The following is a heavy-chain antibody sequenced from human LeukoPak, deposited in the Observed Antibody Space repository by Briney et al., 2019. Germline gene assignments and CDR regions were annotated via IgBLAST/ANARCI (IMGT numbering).Heavy chain of an antibody. Sequence: GGSLRLSYATSGFTFGDYTMTWFRQAPGKGLDWVGFIRSKTYGGTTEYAASVKGRFTISRDDSKSIAYLQMNSLKTEDTAVYYCTRFYDSSGYYYPLDAFDIWGQGTMVTVSS. CDR3: TRFYDSSGYYYPLDAFDI. D-gene: IGHD3-22*01. CDR1: GFTFGDYT. V-gene: IGHV3-49*03. J-gene: IGHJ3*02. CDR2: IRSKTYGGTT.